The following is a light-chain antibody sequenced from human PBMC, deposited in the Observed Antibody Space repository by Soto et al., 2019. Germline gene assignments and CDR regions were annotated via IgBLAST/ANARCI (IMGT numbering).Light chain of an antibody. Sequence: EIVLTQSPGTLSLSPGERATLSCRASQSVSSSYLAWYQQKPGQAPRLLIYGASSRATGIPDRFSGSGSGADFALTISRLEPEDFRVYCWQQYGRLPPWLTFGGMTRVELK. J-gene: IGKJ4*02. V-gene: IGKV3-20*01. CDR1: QSVSSSY. CDR3: QQYGRLPPWLT. CDR2: GAS.